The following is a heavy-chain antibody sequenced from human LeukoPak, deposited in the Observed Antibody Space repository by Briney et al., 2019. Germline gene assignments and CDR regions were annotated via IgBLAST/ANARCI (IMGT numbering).Heavy chain of an antibody. V-gene: IGHV4-39*02. CDR2: IYYTGPT. D-gene: IGHD3-3*01. Sequence: SETLSLTCTVSGVSISTSRYYWGWIRQPPGKGLEWIGNIYYTGPTYYNASLESRVTISLDTSKNQFFLKLNSVTAADTAMYYCARERYYDFWSGFWITQNNWFDPWGQGTLVTVSS. J-gene: IGHJ5*02. CDR3: ARERYYDFWSGFWITQNNWFDP. CDR1: GVSISTSRYY.